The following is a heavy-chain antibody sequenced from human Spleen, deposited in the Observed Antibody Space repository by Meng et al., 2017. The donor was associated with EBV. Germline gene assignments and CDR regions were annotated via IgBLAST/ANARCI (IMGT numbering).Heavy chain of an antibody. CDR1: GYMFSSSG. D-gene: IGHD1-26*01. CDR2: ISGSGGST. V-gene: IGHV3-23*04. CDR3: AKRAGGVVGATGGWFDP. J-gene: IGHJ5*02. Sequence: QLVQSGADVKKPGASVTVSCQASGYMFSSSGISWVRQVPGQGLEWVSAISGSGGSTYYADSVKGRFTISRDNSKNTLYLQMNSLRAEDTAVYYCAKRAGGVVGATGGWFDPWGQGTLVTVSS.